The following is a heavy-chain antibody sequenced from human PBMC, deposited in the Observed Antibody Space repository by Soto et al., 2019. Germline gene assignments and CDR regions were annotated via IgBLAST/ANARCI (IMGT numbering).Heavy chain of an antibody. J-gene: IGHJ2*01. Sequence: PGESLKISCKGSGYSFSSYWIGWVRQMPGKGLEWMGIIYPGDSDTRYSPSFQGQVTISADKSISTAYLQWSSLKASDTAMYYCARPYDSTQGGPPRNWYFDLWGRGTLVTASS. V-gene: IGHV5-51*01. CDR2: IYPGDSDT. CDR3: ARPYDSTQGGPPRNWYFDL. CDR1: GYSFSSYW. D-gene: IGHD3-22*01.